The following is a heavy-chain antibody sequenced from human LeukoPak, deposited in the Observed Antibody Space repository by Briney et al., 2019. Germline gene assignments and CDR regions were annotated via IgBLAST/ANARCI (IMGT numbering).Heavy chain of an antibody. J-gene: IGHJ5*02. CDR2: IIPIFGTT. Sequence: SVKVSCKASGGTFTSYAVSWVRQAPGQGLEWMGGIIPIFGTTNYAQTFQDRVAITADDPPRTVYLELSSLRSEDTAVYYCGKVESAYCSGVNCFFTWFDTWGQGTLVTVSS. CDR3: GKVESAYCSGVNCFFTWFDT. CDR1: GGTFTSYA. V-gene: IGHV1-69*01. D-gene: IGHD2-15*01.